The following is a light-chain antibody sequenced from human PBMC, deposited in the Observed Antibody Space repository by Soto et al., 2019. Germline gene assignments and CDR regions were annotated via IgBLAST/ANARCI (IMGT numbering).Light chain of an antibody. CDR3: QQYHDWPPIT. Sequence: EIVMTLSPATLFVSPGERATLSCRASQTVSDDLAWYQQKPGQAPRLLIYGASTRATDIPARFSGGGSGTEFTLTISSIQSEDSAIYYCQQYHDWPPITIGPGTKVNI. CDR1: QTVSDD. V-gene: IGKV3-15*01. CDR2: GAS. J-gene: IGKJ3*01.